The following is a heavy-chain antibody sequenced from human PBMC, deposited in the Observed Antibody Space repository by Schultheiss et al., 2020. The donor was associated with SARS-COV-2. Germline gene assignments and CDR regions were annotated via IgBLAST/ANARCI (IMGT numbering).Heavy chain of an antibody. Sequence: GGSLRLSCAASGFTFDDYAMHWVRQAPGKGLEWVSGISWNSGSIGYADSVKGRFTISRDNAKNSLYLQMNSLRAEDTAVYYCATDSSGVDIWGQGTMVTVSS. D-gene: IGHD2-15*01. CDR2: ISWNSGSI. CDR3: ATDSSGVDI. J-gene: IGHJ3*02. V-gene: IGHV3-9*01. CDR1: GFTFDDYA.